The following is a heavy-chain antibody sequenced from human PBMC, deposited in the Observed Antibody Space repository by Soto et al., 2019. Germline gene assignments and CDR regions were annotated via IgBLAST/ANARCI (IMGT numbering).Heavy chain of an antibody. D-gene: IGHD1-26*01. J-gene: IGHJ5*02. CDR3: ASGGSSNWFDP. Sequence: SETLSLTCTVSSGSISSADYYWSWIRQPPGKGLEWIWYIYYTGSAYYNPSLKSRVTMSVDTSKNQFSLKVTSVTAADTAVYYCASGGSSNWFDPWGQGTLVTVS. CDR2: IYYTGSA. V-gene: IGHV4-30-4*01. CDR1: SGSISSADYY.